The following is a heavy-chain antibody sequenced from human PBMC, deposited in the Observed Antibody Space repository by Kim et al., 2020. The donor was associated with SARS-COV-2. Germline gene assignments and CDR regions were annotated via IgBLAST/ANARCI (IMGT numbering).Heavy chain of an antibody. V-gene: IGHV3-23*01. D-gene: IGHD6-13*01. Sequence: GGSLRLSCAASGFTFSSYAMSWVRQAPGKGLEWVSAISGSGGSTYYADSVKGRFTISRDNSKNTLYLQMNSLRAVDTAVYYCAKDRGSWYPYPVDYWGQGTLVTVSS. CDR3: AKDRGSWYPYPVDY. CDR1: GFTFSSYA. CDR2: ISGSGGST. J-gene: IGHJ4*02.